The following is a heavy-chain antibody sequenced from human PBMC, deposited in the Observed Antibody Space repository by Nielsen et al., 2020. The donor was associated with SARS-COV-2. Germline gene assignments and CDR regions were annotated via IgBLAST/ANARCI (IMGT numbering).Heavy chain of an antibody. Sequence: GESLKISCAASGFTFSHHAMHWVRQAPGKGLEWLTIVSYDGNEHYADSVKGRFTISRDNSKDTLFLQMDSLRPEDTAVYFCARETIDYSSSFVDYWGQGTLVTVSP. V-gene: IGHV3-30*04. J-gene: IGHJ4*02. CDR1: GFTFSHHA. CDR3: ARETIDYSSSFVDY. CDR2: VSYDGNE. D-gene: IGHD4-11*01.